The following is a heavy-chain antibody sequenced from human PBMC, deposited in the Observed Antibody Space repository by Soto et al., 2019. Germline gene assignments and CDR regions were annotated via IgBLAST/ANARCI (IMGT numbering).Heavy chain of an antibody. J-gene: IGHJ4*02. V-gene: IGHV3-21*01. CDR2: LSSSSSYI. D-gene: IGHD1-26*01. CDR3: ARDPPPEWELAPFDY. Sequence: GGSLRLSCAASGFTFSSYIMNWVRQAPGKGLEWVSSLSSSSSYIYYAYSVKGRFTVSRDNAKNTMYLQMNSLSAEDTAVYYCARDPPPEWELAPFDYWGQGTLVTVSS. CDR1: GFTFSSYI.